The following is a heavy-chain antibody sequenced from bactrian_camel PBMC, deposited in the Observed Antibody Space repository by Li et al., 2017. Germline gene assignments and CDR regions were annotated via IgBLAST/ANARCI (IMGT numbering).Heavy chain of an antibody. J-gene: IGHJ4*01. D-gene: IGHD1*01. CDR2: INSGGGGT. Sequence: VQLVESGGGLVQPGGSLRLSCATSGFTSSSNAMSWVRQAPGKGLEWVSAINSGGGGTVYADSVEGRFTISRDNAKNTVYLQMNSLKPEDTGVYHCAAEPHTDALMAFGACPTGQGTQVTVS. CDR1: GFTSSSNA. V-gene: IGHV3S40*01.